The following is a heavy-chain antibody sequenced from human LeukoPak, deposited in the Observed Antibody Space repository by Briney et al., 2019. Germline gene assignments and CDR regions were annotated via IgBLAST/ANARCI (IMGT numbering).Heavy chain of an antibody. CDR1: GGSISSSSYY. CDR3: ASAHCSSTSCHQNFDS. Sequence: SETLSLTCTVSGGSISSSSYYWGWIRQPPGKGLEWIGSIYHSGSTDYNPSLKSRVTISVDTSKNQFSLKLSSVTATDTAMYYCASAHCSSTSCHQNFDSWGQGTLVTVSS. D-gene: IGHD2-2*01. CDR2: IYHSGST. J-gene: IGHJ4*02. V-gene: IGHV4-39*07.